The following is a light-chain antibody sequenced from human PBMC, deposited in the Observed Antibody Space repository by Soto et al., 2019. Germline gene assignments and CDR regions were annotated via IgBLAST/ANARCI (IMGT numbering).Light chain of an antibody. Sequence: QSALTQPASVSGSPGPSITISCTGTSSDVGTYNLVSWYQQHPGKAPKLMIYEGSKLPSGVSNRLSGSKSGNTAALTISGLQAEDEAEYYCCSYAGSRPLGFGGGTKQTVL. J-gene: IGLJ2*01. CDR3: CSYAGSRPLG. CDR2: EGS. V-gene: IGLV2-23*01. CDR1: SSDVGTYNL.